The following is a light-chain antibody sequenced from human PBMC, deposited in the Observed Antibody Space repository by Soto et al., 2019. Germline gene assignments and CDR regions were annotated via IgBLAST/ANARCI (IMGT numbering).Light chain of an antibody. Sequence: QVTQTHSTLFALVGDRVTINCRASQRISSWLAWYQQKPGRAPKLLIYDASNLEAGVPSRFRGSGSVTDFTFTISCLQPDDIATYYCQQYEILPPLGQVTLLAIK. CDR1: QRISSW. CDR2: DAS. J-gene: IGKJ5*01. V-gene: IGKV1-33*01. CDR3: QQYEILPP.